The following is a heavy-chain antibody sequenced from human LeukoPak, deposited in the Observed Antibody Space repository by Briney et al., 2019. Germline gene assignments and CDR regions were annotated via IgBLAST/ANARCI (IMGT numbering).Heavy chain of an antibody. CDR1: GFTFSDYY. V-gene: IGHV3-11*04. CDR3: ARADYDYVWGSYRQYYFDS. D-gene: IGHD3-16*02. Sequence: GSLRLSCAASGFTFSDYYMSWIRQAPGKGLEWVSYISSSGSTIYYADSVKGRFTISRDNATNSLYLQMNSLRAEDTAVYYCARADYDYVWGSYRQYYFDSWGQGTLVTVSS. CDR2: ISSSGSTI. J-gene: IGHJ4*02.